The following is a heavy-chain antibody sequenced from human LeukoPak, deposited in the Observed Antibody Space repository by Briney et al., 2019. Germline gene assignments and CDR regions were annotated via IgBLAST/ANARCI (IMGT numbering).Heavy chain of an antibody. CDR1: GYTFTGYY. CDR3: ARRGLTYSSSSNYGMDV. D-gene: IGHD6-6*01. Sequence: ASVKVSCKASGYTFTGYYIHWVRQAPGQRLEWMGWINAGNGNTKYSQKFQGRVTITRDTSASTAYMELSSLRSEDTAVYYCARRGLTYSSSSNYGMDVWGQGTTVTVSS. J-gene: IGHJ6*02. V-gene: IGHV1-3*01. CDR2: INAGNGNT.